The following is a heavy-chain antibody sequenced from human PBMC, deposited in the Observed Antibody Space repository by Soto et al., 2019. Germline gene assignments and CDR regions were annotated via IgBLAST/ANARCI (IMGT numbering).Heavy chain of an antibody. CDR2: IISSGGST. V-gene: IGHV3-23*01. J-gene: IGHJ4*02. CDR1: DFTFSNAW. D-gene: IGHD2-2*01. CDR3: ANVRPPLDCSSTSCYGGKYYFDY. Sequence: GSLRLSCAASDFTFSNAWINWVRQAPGKGLEWAAIISSGGSTYYADSVKGRFTISRDNSKNTLYLQMNSLRAEDTAVYYCANVRPPLDCSSTSCYGGKYYFDYWGQGTLVTVAA.